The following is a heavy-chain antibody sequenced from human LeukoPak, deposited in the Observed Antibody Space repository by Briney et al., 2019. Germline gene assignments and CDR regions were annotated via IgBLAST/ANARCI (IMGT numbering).Heavy chain of an antibody. CDR2: ISSSGSTI. CDR3: ARDGDIVVVPAATLDY. V-gene: IGHV3-11*01. CDR1: GFTFSDYY. J-gene: IGHJ4*02. Sequence: PGGSLRLSCAASGFTFSDYYMSWIRQAPGKGLEWVSYISSSGSTIYYADSVKGRFTISRDNAKNSLYLQMNSLRAEDTAVYYCARDGDIVVVPAATLDYWGQGTLVTVSS. D-gene: IGHD2-2*01.